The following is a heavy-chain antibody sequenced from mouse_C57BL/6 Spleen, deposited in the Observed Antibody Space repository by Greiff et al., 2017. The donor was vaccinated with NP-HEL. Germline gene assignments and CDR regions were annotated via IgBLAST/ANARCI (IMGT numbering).Heavy chain of an antibody. CDR1: GYTFTSYW. V-gene: IGHV1-50*01. CDR2: IDPSDSYT. J-gene: IGHJ1*03. Sequence: QVQLQQPGAELVKPGASVKLSCKASGYTFTSYWMQWVKQRPGQGLEWIGEIDPSDSYTNYNPKFKGKATLTVDTSSSTAYMQLSSLTSEDSAVYYCARSGGYDGYFDVWGTGTTVTVSS. CDR3: ARSGGYDGYFDV. D-gene: IGHD2-2*01.